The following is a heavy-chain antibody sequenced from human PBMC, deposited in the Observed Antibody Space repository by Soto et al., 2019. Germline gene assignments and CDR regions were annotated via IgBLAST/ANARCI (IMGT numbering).Heavy chain of an antibody. D-gene: IGHD6-6*01. J-gene: IGHJ4*02. CDR1: GFTFSSYW. CDR3: AREGFIAARPIDY. V-gene: IGHV3-7*03. Sequence: LILSCAASGFTFSSYWISWVRHAPGKGLDWVANIKQDGSEKYYVDSVKGRFTISRDNAKNSLYLQMNSLRAEDTAVYYCAREGFIAARPIDYWGQGTLVTVSS. CDR2: IKQDGSEK.